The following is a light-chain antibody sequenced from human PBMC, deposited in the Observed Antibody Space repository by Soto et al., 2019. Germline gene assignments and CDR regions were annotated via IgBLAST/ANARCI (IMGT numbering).Light chain of an antibody. J-gene: IGKJ2*01. Sequence: EIVMTQSPATLSVSPGERATLSCRASQRVSSNLGWYQQKPGQAPRHLIYGASTSATGIPVRFSGIGSGTDFTLTISSLQSEDLAVSYCQQYDNWLRTFGPGTKLEIK. CDR3: QQYDNWLRT. CDR1: QRVSSN. V-gene: IGKV3-15*01. CDR2: GAS.